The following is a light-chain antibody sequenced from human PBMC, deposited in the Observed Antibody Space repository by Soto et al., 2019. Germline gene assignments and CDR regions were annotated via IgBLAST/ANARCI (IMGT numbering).Light chain of an antibody. Sequence: ETVLTQSPGTLSLSPGERATLSCRASQSVSSSSLAWYQQRPGQAPRLLIYGTSSRATGIPDRFSGSGSGTDFTLTISRLEPEDFAVYYCQQYSNWPLTFGGGTKVDIK. J-gene: IGKJ4*01. CDR3: QQYSNWPLT. CDR2: GTS. CDR1: QSVSSSS. V-gene: IGKV3-20*01.